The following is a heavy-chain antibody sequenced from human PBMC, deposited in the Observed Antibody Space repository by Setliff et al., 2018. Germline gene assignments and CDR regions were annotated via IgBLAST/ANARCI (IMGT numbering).Heavy chain of an antibody. CDR2: IHDSGSS. Sequence: SETLSLTCTVSGGSVSNSGFFWGWLRQAPGKGLEWIGNIHDSGSSNYNASLKSRLIITRDTSKNQISLKLTSVTAADTAVYYCGRGFSRIEGWGNWFDPWGQGILVTV. D-gene: IGHD2-15*01. J-gene: IGHJ5*02. CDR3: GRGFSRIEGWGNWFDP. CDR1: GGSVSNSGFF. V-gene: IGHV4-39*01.